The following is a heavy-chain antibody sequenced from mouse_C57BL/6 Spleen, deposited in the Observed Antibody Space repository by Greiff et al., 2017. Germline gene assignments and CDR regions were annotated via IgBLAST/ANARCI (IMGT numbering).Heavy chain of an antibody. Sequence: VQLQQSGPELVKPGASVKMSCKASGYTFTDYNMHWVKQSHGKSLEWIGYINPNNGGTSYNQKFKGKATLTVNKSSSTAYMELRSLTSEDSAVYYCARTLAGTGYFDGWGTGTTVTVSS. V-gene: IGHV1-22*01. CDR3: ARTLAGTGYFDG. CDR1: GYTFTDYN. D-gene: IGHD4-1*01. CDR2: INPNNGGT. J-gene: IGHJ1*03.